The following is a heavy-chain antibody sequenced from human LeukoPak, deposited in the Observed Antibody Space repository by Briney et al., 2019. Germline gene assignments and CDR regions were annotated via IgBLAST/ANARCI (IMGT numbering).Heavy chain of an antibody. J-gene: IGHJ4*02. D-gene: IGHD1-7*01. CDR2: IRYDGSKK. Sequence: GGSLRLSCAASGFTFSSYGMHWVRQAPGKGLEWVAFIRYDGSKKYYADSVKGRFTISRDNSKNTLYLQMNSLRAEDTAVYYCAKDRQVTGTTANFDYWGQGTLVTVSS. CDR1: GFTFSSYG. V-gene: IGHV3-30*02. CDR3: AKDRQVTGTTANFDY.